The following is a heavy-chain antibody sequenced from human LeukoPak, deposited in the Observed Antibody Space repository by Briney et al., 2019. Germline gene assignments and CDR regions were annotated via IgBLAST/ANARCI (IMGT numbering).Heavy chain of an antibody. Sequence: SETLSLTCSVSGGSISSSTYYWGWHRQPPGKGLEWIGYIYNSGSTYYNPSLKSRVTISVDTSKNQFSLKLSSVTAADTAVYYCARQAYSSNLGWFDSWGQGTLVTVSS. J-gene: IGHJ5*01. CDR1: GGSISSSTYY. CDR3: ARQAYSSNLGWFDS. CDR2: IYNSGST. V-gene: IGHV4-39*01. D-gene: IGHD6-13*01.